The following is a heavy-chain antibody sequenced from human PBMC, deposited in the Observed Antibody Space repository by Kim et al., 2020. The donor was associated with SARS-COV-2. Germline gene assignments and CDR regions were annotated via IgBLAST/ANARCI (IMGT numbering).Heavy chain of an antibody. V-gene: IGHV1-69*01. J-gene: IGHJ4*02. CDR3: ARDPPTYCGGDCYYFDY. Sequence: LQGKVTITAEQSTSTAYMELSSLRSEDTAVYYCARDPPTYCGGDCYYFDYWGQGTLVTVSS. D-gene: IGHD2-21*02.